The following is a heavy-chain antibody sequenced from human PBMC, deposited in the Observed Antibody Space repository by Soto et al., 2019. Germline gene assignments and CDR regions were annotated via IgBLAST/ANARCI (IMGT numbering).Heavy chain of an antibody. CDR1: GLTVSSNY. D-gene: IGHD6-19*01. V-gene: IGHV3-53*01. CDR2: IYSGGIT. Sequence: PGGSLRLSCAASGLTVSSNYMSWVRQAPGKGLQWVSVIYSGGITYYAGSVKGRFTISRDNSKNMLYLQMNSLRADDTAVYYCARGLAVAGAYFDYWGQGTLVTVSS. J-gene: IGHJ4*02. CDR3: ARGLAVAGAYFDY.